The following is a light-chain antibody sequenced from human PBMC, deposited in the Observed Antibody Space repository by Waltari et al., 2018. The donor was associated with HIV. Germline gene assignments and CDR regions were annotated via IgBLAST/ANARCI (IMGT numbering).Light chain of an antibody. Sequence: QAAVTQEPSVTVSPGGTTLLTCGSSDGAVTNQHYAYWFQQKPGQAPPPLIYDTTKGLSWTPARFSGLRLGGKAVLTLSGALSEDEAHYFCLLLFGGTRVFGGGTMVTV. CDR3: LLLFGGTRV. V-gene: IGLV7-46*01. J-gene: IGLJ2*01. CDR1: DGAVTNQHY. CDR2: DTT.